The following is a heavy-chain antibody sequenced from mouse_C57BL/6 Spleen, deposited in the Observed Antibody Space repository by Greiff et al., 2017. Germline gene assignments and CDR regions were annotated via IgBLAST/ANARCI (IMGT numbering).Heavy chain of an antibody. Sequence: QVQLKEPGPGLVAPSQSLSITCTVSGFSLTSYAISWVRQPPGKGLEWLGVIWTGGGTNYNSALKSRLSISKDNSKSQVFLKMNSLQTDDTARYXCATNYGYDNWYFDVWGTGTTVTVSS. CDR3: ATNYGYDNWYFDV. CDR1: GFSLTSYA. J-gene: IGHJ1*03. CDR2: IWTGGGT. V-gene: IGHV2-9-1*01. D-gene: IGHD2-2*01.